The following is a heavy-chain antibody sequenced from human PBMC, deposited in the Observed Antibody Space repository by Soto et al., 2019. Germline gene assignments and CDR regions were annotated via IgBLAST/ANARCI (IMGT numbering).Heavy chain of an antibody. Sequence: SETLSLTCTVSGGSISSYYWSWIRQPPGKGLEWIGYIYYSGSTNYNPSLKSRVTISVDTSKNQFSLKLSSVTAADTAVYYCARGRLLDYYSYYYGMDVWGQGTTVTVSS. CDR1: GGSISSYY. J-gene: IGHJ6*02. V-gene: IGHV4-59*01. CDR3: ARGRLLDYYSYYYGMDV. D-gene: IGHD3-22*01. CDR2: IYYSGST.